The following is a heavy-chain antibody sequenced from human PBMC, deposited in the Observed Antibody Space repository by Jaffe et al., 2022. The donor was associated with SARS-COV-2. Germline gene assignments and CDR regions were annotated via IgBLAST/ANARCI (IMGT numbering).Heavy chain of an antibody. CDR2: INPSGGST. CDR1: GYTFTSYY. Sequence: QVHLVQSGAEVKKPGASVKISCKASGYTFTSYYIYWVRQAPGEGLEWMGVINPSGGSTSYAQKLQDRVTMTRDTSTSTVYMELSSLSSEDTAVYYCARDPISRVIMIRDYYYYYMDVWGKGTTVTVSS. CDR3: ARDPISRVIMIRDYYYYYMDV. V-gene: IGHV1-46*01. D-gene: IGHD3-10*01. J-gene: IGHJ6*03.